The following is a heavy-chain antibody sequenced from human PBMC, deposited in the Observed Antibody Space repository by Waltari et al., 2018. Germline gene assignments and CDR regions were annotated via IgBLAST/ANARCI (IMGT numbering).Heavy chain of an antibody. CDR3: ARGRDVFANFDYNWFDP. V-gene: IGHV1-8*02. D-gene: IGHD3-3*01. CDR2: VNPNGGAA. Sequence: QVQLVQSGAEVLKPGASVRVSCQASGYIFSNYEINWVRQAAGPGPEWMGWVNPNGGAAAYAQKFQGRITMTWDTSTSTAYMELNNLRSDDTAVLYCARGRDVFANFDYNWFDPWGQGTLVTVSS. CDR1: GYIFSNYE. J-gene: IGHJ5*02.